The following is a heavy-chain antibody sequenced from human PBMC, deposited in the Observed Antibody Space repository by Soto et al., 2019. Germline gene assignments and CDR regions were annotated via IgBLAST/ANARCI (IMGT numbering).Heavy chain of an antibody. V-gene: IGHV4-38-2*01. J-gene: IGHJ5*02. CDR3: ARAGPWVPYYSDSSPYTCENWFDT. CDR2: IYHGGST. CDR1: GYSISSGYY. D-gene: IGHD3-22*01. Sequence: QVQLQESGPGLVKASETLSLTCAVSGYSISSGYYWGWLRQPPGKGLEWIGSIYHGGSTYYNPSLNSRVTFPIDTTNSRFSLILNSVTAADTAVYYCARAGPWVPYYSDSSPYTCENWFDTWGQGTLVTVSS.